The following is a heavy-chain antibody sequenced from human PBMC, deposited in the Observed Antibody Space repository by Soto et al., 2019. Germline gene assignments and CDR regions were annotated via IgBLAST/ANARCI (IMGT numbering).Heavy chain of an antibody. J-gene: IGHJ3*02. CDR2: IDSTGNYK. V-gene: IGHV3-21*01. Sequence: VQVVESGGGLVKPGGSLRLSCTASGFTLNSYSMNWVRQTPGKGLEWVSSIDSTGNYKYFADSLKGRFTVSRDNAKNSLYLQMSSLRADDTAVYYCVRDSSSWYGALDIWGQGTMVTVSS. D-gene: IGHD6-13*01. CDR1: GFTLNSYS. CDR3: VRDSSSWYGALDI.